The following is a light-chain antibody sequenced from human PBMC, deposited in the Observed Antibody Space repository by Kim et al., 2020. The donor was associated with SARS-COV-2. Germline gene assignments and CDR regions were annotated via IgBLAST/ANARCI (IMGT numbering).Light chain of an antibody. CDR2: DVS. Sequence: QSALTQPRSVSGSPGQSVTISCTGTSSDVGGYNYVSWYQQHPGKAPKLMIYDVSKRPSGVPDRFSVSKSDNTASLTISGLQAEDEADYYCCSYAGSYTFYVFGTGTKVTVL. CDR3: CSYAGSYTFYV. CDR1: SSDVGGYNY. J-gene: IGLJ1*01. V-gene: IGLV2-11*01.